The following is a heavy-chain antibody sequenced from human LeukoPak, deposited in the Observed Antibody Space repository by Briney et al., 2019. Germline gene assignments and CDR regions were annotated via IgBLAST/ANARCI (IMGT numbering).Heavy chain of an antibody. V-gene: IGHV3-21*04. J-gene: IGHJ4*02. Sequence: PGGSLRLSCAASGFTFSSYSMNWVRQAPGKGLEWVSSISSSSSYIYYADSVKGRFTISRDNAKNSLYLQMNSLRAEDTALYYCARKSRRPYYDFWSGYSLDYWGQGTLVTVSS. CDR3: ARKSRRPYYDFWSGYSLDY. CDR1: GFTFSSYS. D-gene: IGHD3-3*01. CDR2: ISSSSSYI.